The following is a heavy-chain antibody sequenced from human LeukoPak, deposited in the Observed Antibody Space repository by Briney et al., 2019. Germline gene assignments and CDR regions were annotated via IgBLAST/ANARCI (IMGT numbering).Heavy chain of an antibody. CDR2: ISGSGGST. J-gene: IGHJ5*02. V-gene: IGHV3-21*01. CDR1: GFTFSSYS. D-gene: IGHD1-1*01. Sequence: GGSLRLSCAASGFTFSSYSMNWVRQAPGKGLEWVSAISGSGGSTYYADSVKGRFTISRDNAKNSLYLQMNSLRAEDTAVYYCARDRDGSGPWGQGTLVTVSS. CDR3: ARDRDGSGP.